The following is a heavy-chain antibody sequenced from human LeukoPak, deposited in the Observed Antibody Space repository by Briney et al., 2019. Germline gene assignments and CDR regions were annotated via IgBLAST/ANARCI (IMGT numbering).Heavy chain of an antibody. CDR3: ARDSWFGSGNFNWFDP. CDR2: IYYSGST. CDR1: GGSISSSSYY. D-gene: IGHD3-10*01. Sequence: KASETLSLTCTVSGGSISSSSYYWGWIRQPPGKGLEWIGGIYYSGSTYYNPSLKSRVTISVDTSKNQFSLKLSSVTAADTAVYYCARDSWFGSGNFNWFDPWGQGTLVTVSS. V-gene: IGHV4-39*07. J-gene: IGHJ5*02.